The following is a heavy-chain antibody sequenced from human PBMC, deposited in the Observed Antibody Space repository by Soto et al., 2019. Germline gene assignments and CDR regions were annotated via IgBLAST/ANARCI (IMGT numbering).Heavy chain of an antibody. CDR3: ARAHYYDSSGYSHFDY. V-gene: IGHV3-33*01. Sequence: VGSLRLSCAASGFTFSTYGMHWVRQAPVNGLEWVTVIWYDGSNKHYADSVKGRFTVSRDNFKNTLYLQMNSLRADDTAVYYCARAHYYDSSGYSHFDYWGQGTLVTVSS. CDR2: IWYDGSNK. D-gene: IGHD3-22*01. CDR1: GFTFSTYG. J-gene: IGHJ4*02.